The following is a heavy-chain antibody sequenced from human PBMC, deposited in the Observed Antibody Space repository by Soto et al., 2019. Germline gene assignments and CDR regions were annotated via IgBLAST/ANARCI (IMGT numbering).Heavy chain of an antibody. CDR3: ARHQRDDASRKIDC. D-gene: IGHD3-16*01. CDR1: GYSFTSNW. Sequence: GESLKISCQGSGYSFTSNWIGWVRQMPGKGLEWMGIINPADSDIKYSPSFQGQVTISADKSIGTAYLQWSSLEASDTAMYYCARHQRDDASRKIDCWGQGTLVTVSS. V-gene: IGHV5-51*01. J-gene: IGHJ4*02. CDR2: INPADSDI.